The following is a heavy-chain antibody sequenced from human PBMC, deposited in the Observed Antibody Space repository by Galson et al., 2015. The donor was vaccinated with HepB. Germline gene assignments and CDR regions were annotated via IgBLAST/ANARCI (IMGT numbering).Heavy chain of an antibody. D-gene: IGHD3-16*01. CDR1: GYSFTSYW. CDR2: IDPSDSYT. CDR3: ASAYYVWDSYYYGMDV. J-gene: IGHJ6*02. Sequence: QSGAEVKKPGESLRISCKGSGYSFTSYWISWVRQMPGKGLEWMGRIDPSDSYTNYSPSLQGHVTISADKSISTAYLQWSSLKASDTAMYYCASAYYVWDSYYYGMDVWGQGTTVTVSS. V-gene: IGHV5-10-1*01.